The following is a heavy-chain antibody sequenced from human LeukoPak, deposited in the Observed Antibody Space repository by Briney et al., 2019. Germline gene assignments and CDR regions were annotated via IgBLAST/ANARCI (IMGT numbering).Heavy chain of an antibody. CDR1: GFNVNSYY. D-gene: IGHD2-2*01. CDR2: LSSGDNT. CDR3: ARRYCSTCPTGHAFDL. J-gene: IGHJ3*01. Sequence: GGSLRLSCAASGFNVNSYYMSWVRQAPGRGLEWVSALSSGDNTHYADSVNGRFTISRDNSKNTLYLQLNSLRAEDTAVYFCARRYCSTCPTGHAFDLWGQGTMVTVSS. V-gene: IGHV3-53*01.